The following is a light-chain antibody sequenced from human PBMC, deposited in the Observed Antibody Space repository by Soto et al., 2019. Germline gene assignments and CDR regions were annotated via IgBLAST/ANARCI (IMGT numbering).Light chain of an antibody. CDR3: QQYYNTPWT. J-gene: IGKJ1*01. V-gene: IGKV4-1*01. Sequence: DIVMTQSPDSLAVSLGERATINCKSSQTILHKTNNKNYIAWYQQKPGHPPKLLISWASTRESGVPDRFSGSGSGTGFTLTISSLQAEDVAMDYCQQYYNTPWTFGQGTKLEIK. CDR1: QTILHKTNNKNY. CDR2: WAS.